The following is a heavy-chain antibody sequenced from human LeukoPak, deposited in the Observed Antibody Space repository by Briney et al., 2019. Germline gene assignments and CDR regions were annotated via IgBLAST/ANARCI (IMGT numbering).Heavy chain of an antibody. V-gene: IGHV3-66*01. D-gene: IGHD3-22*01. J-gene: IGHJ5*02. CDR1: GFTVSSNY. Sequence: GSLXLSXAASGFTVSSNYMSWVRQAPGKGLEWVSSISGVGSTSYADSVQGRFTISRDNSRSTLYLQMDSLRAEDTAVYYCARSGYYYDSSGSSSWGQGTLVTVSS. CDR3: ARSGYYYDSSGSSS. CDR2: ISGVGST.